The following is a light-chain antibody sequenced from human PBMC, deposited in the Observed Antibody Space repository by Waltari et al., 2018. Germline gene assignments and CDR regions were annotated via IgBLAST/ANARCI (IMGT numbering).Light chain of an antibody. CDR2: QDN. Sequence: SYELTQPPSVSVSPGQTASITCSGDNLGNRYVSWYKQAPGQSPILVIYQDNKRPSGIPERFPGSNSGNTATLTISVTQAVDEADYSCQAWDGSSTVVFGGGTKLTVL. V-gene: IGLV3-1*01. CDR3: QAWDGSSTVV. J-gene: IGLJ2*01. CDR1: NLGNRY.